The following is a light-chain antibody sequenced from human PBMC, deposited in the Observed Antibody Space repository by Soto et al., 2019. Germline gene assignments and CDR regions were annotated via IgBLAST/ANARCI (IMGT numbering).Light chain of an antibody. J-gene: IGKJ1*01. Sequence: ILMTQSPATLSASPGEGATLSCRASQTGSNSYLAWYQQKSGQAPRLLIYGASKRATGFPARFSGSGSGTDFTLTISSLQSEDFAVYYCQQYNNWPWTFGQGTKVDI. V-gene: IGKV3-15*01. CDR2: GAS. CDR3: QQYNNWPWT. CDR1: QTGSNSY.